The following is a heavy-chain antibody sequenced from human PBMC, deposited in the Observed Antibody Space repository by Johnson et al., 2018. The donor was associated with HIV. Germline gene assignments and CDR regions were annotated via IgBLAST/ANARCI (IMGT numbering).Heavy chain of an antibody. CDR3: AKGAGLEPWDVFDI. D-gene: IGHD1-1*01. CDR1: GFTFSSYA. Sequence: QVQLVESGGGVVQPGRSLRLSCAASGFTFSSYAMHWVRQAPGKGLEWVAVISYDGADKHYADSVKGRFTISRDNSKNTLYLQMNSLRAEDTAVYYCAKGAGLEPWDVFDIWGQGTMVTVSS. CDR2: ISYDGADK. J-gene: IGHJ3*02. V-gene: IGHV3-30*04.